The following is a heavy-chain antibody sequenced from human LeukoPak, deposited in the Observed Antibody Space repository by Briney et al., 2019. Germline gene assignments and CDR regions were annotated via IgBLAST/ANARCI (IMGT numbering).Heavy chain of an antibody. Sequence: GGSLRLSCAASGFTFSSYGMHWVRQAPGKGLEWVAVISYDGSNKYYADSVKGRFTISRDNSKNTLYLQMNSLSAEDTAVYYCAKLTYGDSRGYYFDYWGQGTLVTVSS. CDR2: ISYDGSNK. V-gene: IGHV3-30*18. D-gene: IGHD4-17*01. CDR1: GFTFSSYG. CDR3: AKLTYGDSRGYYFDY. J-gene: IGHJ4*02.